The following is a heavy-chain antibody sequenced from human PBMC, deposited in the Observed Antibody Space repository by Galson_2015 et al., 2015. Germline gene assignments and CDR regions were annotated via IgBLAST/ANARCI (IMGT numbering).Heavy chain of an antibody. Sequence: SLRLSCAASGFTFSNAWMSWVRQAPGKGLEWVAEIFHTGDTNYNPSLKSRVTMSVDMSKNQFSLILTSVTAADTAVYFCARGRYCLSDSCYTGAFDMWGPGTMVTVSS. D-gene: IGHD2-2*02. CDR3: ARGRYCLSDSCYTGAFDM. V-gene: IGHV4-4*01. J-gene: IGHJ3*02. CDR2: IFHTGDT. CDR1: GFTFSNAW.